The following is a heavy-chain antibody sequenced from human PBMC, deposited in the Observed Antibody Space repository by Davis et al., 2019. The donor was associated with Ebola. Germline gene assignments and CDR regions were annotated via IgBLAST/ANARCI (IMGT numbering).Heavy chain of an antibody. Sequence: SEPLSLTCTVSGASISSRSYYWGWIRQPPGKGLEWVGSFSYGDNTHYYNPSLRSRVTISVDTSRNQFSLKLSSATAADTAVYYCARPWYSGTYYDAYDIWGQGTMVAVSS. D-gene: IGHD1-26*01. CDR2: FSYGDNTH. CDR1: GASISSRSYY. CDR3: ARPWYSGTYYDAYDI. J-gene: IGHJ3*02. V-gene: IGHV4-39*01.